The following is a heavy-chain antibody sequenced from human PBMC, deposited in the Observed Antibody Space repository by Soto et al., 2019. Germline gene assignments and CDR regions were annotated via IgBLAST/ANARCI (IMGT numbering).Heavy chain of an antibody. CDR2: IYYSGST. Sequence: SETLSLTCTVSGGSISSYYWSWIRQPPGKGLEWIGYIYYSGSTNYNPSLKSRVTISVDTSKNQFSLKLSSVTAADTAVYYCARTDWNDGGGWFDPWHQATLVTVSS. J-gene: IGHJ5*02. CDR1: GGSISSYY. V-gene: IGHV4-59*01. D-gene: IGHD1-1*01. CDR3: ARTDWNDGGGWFDP.